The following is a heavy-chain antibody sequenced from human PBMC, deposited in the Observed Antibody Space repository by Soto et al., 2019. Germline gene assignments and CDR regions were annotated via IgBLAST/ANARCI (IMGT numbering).Heavy chain of an antibody. Sequence: GGSLRLSCAASGFTFSSYAMHWVRQAPGKGLEWVAVISYDGSNKYYADSVKGRFTISRDNSKNTLYLQMNSLRAEDTAVYYCARDSYDFWSGYLWYFDYWGQGTLVTVSS. CDR3: ARDSYDFWSGYLWYFDY. D-gene: IGHD3-3*01. CDR2: ISYDGSNK. CDR1: GFTFSSYA. V-gene: IGHV3-30-3*01. J-gene: IGHJ4*02.